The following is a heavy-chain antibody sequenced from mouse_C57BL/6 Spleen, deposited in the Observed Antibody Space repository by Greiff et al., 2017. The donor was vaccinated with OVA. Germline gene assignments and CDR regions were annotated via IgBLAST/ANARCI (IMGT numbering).Heavy chain of an antibody. CDR1: GYTFTDYY. J-gene: IGHJ4*01. V-gene: IGHV1-26*01. Sequence: EVQLQQSGPELVKPGASVKISCKASGYTFTDYYMNWVKQSHGQSLEWIGDINPNNGGTSYNQKFKGKATLTVDKSSSTAYMELRSLTSEDSAVYYCARFYDYYDYAIYYWGQGTSVTVSS. D-gene: IGHD2-4*01. CDR3: ARFYDYYDYAIYY. CDR2: INPNNGGT.